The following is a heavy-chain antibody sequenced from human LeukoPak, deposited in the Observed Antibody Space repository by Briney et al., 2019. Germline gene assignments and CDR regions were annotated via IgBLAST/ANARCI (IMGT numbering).Heavy chain of an antibody. CDR3: ARAVLEKGIADPPGNWFDP. D-gene: IGHD6-13*01. CDR1: GGTFSSYA. CDR2: IIPILGIA. V-gene: IGHV1-69*04. Sequence: VASVKVSCKASGGTFSSYAISWVRQAPGQGLEWMGRIIPILGIANYAQKFQGRVTITADKSTSTAYMELSSLRSEDTAVYYCARAVLEKGIADPPGNWFDPWGQGTLVTVSS. J-gene: IGHJ5*02.